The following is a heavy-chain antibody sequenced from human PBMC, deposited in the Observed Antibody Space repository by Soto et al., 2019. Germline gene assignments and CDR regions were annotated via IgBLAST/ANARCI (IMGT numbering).Heavy chain of an antibody. Sequence: QVQLVQSGAEVKKPGASVKVSCKASGYTFTSYGISWVRQAPGQGLEWMGWISAYNGNTNYAQKLQGRVTMTTDTSPSTAYMELRSLRSDDTAVYYCARESIMVERRKGVYGMDVWGQGTTVTVSS. CDR1: GYTFTSYG. D-gene: IGHD1-1*01. V-gene: IGHV1-18*04. CDR3: ARESIMVERRKGVYGMDV. J-gene: IGHJ6*02. CDR2: ISAYNGNT.